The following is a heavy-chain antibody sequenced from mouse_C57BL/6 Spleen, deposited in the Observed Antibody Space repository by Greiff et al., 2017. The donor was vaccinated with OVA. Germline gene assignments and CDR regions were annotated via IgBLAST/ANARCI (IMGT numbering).Heavy chain of an antibody. Sequence: EVKLVESGGGLVKPGGSLKLSCAASGFTFSSYAMSWVRQTPEKRLAWVATISDGGSYTYYPDNVKGRFTISRDNAKNNLYLQMSHLKSEDTAMYYCARAALIYYDYDDYAMDYWGQGTSVTVSS. J-gene: IGHJ4*01. V-gene: IGHV5-4*03. D-gene: IGHD2-4*01. CDR2: ISDGGSYT. CDR3: ARAALIYYDYDDYAMDY. CDR1: GFTFSSYA.